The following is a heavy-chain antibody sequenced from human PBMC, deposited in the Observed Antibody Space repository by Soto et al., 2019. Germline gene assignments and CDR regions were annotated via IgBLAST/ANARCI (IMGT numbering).Heavy chain of an antibody. CDR1: GFTFGSSA. V-gene: IGHV3-23*01. CDR3: AKHSGGWFDAIDY. CDR2: ISGSGDST. Sequence: GGSLRLSCAASGFTFGSSAMSWVRQAPGKGLEWVSTISGSGDSTYYADSVKGRFTISRDNSKNTLYLQMNTLRAEDTAVYYCAKHSGGWFDAIDYWGQGTLVTVSS. D-gene: IGHD6-19*01. J-gene: IGHJ4*02.